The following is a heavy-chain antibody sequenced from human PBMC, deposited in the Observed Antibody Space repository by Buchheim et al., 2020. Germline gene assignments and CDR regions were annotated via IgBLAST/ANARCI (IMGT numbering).Heavy chain of an antibody. CDR2: IWYDGSNK. CDR3: AKWIVGATKNYYYGMDV. J-gene: IGHJ6*02. CDR1: GFTFSSYG. D-gene: IGHD1-26*01. Sequence: QVQLVESGGGVVQPGRSLRLSCAASGFTFSSYGMHWVRQAPGKGLEWVAVIWYDGSNKYYADSVKGRFTISRDHSKNTLYLQMNSLRAEDTAVYYCAKWIVGATKNYYYGMDVWGQGTT. V-gene: IGHV3-33*06.